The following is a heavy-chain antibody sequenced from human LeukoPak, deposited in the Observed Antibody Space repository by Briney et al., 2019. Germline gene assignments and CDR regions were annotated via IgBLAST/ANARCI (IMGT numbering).Heavy chain of an antibody. J-gene: IGHJ4*02. CDR1: GFTFSSYA. CDR2: TSYDGSNK. D-gene: IGHD6-19*01. Sequence: GGSLRLSCAASGFTFSSYAMHWVRQAPGKGLEWVAVTSYDGSNKYYADSVKGRFTISRDNSKNTLYLQMNSLRAEDTAVYYCARDVAVAGTRFTFDYWGQGTLVTVSS. CDR3: ARDVAVAGTRFTFDY. V-gene: IGHV3-30-3*01.